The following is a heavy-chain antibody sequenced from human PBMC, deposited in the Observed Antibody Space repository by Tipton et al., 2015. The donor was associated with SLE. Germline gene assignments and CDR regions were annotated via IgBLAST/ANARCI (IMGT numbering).Heavy chain of an antibody. Sequence: SLRLSCAASGFTFSSYEMNWVRRAPGKGLGWVSYISSSGSTIYYADSVKGRFTISRDNAKNSLSLQMNSLRAEDTAVYYCAREAGGAAFDYWGQGTLVTVSS. CDR2: ISSSGSTI. V-gene: IGHV3-48*03. J-gene: IGHJ4*02. CDR1: GFTFSSYE. D-gene: IGHD3-16*01. CDR3: AREAGGAAFDY.